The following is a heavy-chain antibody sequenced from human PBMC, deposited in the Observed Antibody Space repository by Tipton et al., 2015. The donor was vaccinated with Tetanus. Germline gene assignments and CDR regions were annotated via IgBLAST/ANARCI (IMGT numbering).Heavy chain of an antibody. J-gene: IGHJ1*01. CDR2: ISSDGDNK. V-gene: IGHV3-30-3*01. CDR3: SAATGAH. D-gene: IGHD1-14*01. CDR1: GFTFSHNA. Sequence: SLRLSCAASGFTFSHNAMHWVRQAPGKGLEWVAVISSDGDNKYYADSVKGRFTVSRDNSKNTLYLQMNGLRVEDTAVYYCSAATGAHWGQGTLVTVSS.